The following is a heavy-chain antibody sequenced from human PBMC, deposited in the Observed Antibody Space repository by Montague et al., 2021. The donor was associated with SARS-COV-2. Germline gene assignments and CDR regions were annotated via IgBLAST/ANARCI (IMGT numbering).Heavy chain of an antibody. V-gene: IGHV2-5*02. Sequence: PALVKPTQTLTLTCTFSGFSLSTSGVGVGWIRQPPGKALEWLALIYWDDDKRYSPSLKSRLTITKDTSKNQVVLTMTNMDPADTATYYCARRITIYAFDIWGQGTMVTVSS. J-gene: IGHJ3*02. CDR2: IYWDDDK. CDR1: GFSLSTSGVG. CDR3: ARRITIYAFDI. D-gene: IGHD3-3*01.